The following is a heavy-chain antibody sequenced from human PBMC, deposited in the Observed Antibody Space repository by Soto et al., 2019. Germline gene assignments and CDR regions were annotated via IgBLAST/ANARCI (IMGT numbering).Heavy chain of an antibody. J-gene: IGHJ4*02. V-gene: IGHV1-18*01. CDR1: GYGFTTYG. D-gene: IGHD1-1*01. CDR3: ARGRYGDY. Sequence: QVHLVQSGAEVKKPGASVKVSCKGAGYGFTTYGSTWVRQAPGQGLEWMAWISAHNGNTNYAQKPQGRVTVTRDTSTSTAYMELRSLRSDDTAVYYCARGRYGDYWGQGALVTVSS. CDR2: ISAHNGNT.